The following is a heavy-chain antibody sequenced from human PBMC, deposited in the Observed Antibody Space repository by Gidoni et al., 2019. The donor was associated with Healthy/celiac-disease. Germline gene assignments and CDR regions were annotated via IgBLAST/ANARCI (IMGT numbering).Heavy chain of an antibody. CDR1: GDSVSSNSAA. V-gene: IGHV6-1*01. D-gene: IGHD2-15*01. J-gene: IGHJ6*02. CDR3: ARESHCSGGSCYLYYYYGMDV. Sequence: QVQLQQSGPGLGKPSQTLPLTCAISGDSVSSNSAAWHWSRQSPSRGLEWLGRTYYRSKWYNDYAVSVKSRITINPDTSKNQFSLQLNSVTPEDTAVYYCARESHCSGGSCYLYYYYGMDVWGQGTTVTVSS. CDR2: TYYRSKWYN.